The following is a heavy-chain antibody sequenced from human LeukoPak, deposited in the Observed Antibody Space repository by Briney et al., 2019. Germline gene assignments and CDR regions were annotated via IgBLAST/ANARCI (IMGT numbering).Heavy chain of an antibody. CDR3: AKGKRLRYFDRTKYYFDY. Sequence: GGSLRLSCAASRFTFSNYGMHWVRQAPGKVLEWVAVISYDGSKRYYADSVKGRFIISRDNSKNTLYLQMNSLRAEDTAVYYCAKGKRLRYFDRTKYYFDYWGQGTLVTVSS. V-gene: IGHV3-30*18. CDR2: ISYDGSKR. CDR1: RFTFSNYG. J-gene: IGHJ4*02. D-gene: IGHD3-9*01.